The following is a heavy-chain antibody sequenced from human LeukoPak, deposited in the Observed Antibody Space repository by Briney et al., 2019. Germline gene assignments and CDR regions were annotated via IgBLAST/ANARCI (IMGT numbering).Heavy chain of an antibody. CDR3: ARATADIVATILDY. V-gene: IGHV1-69*06. D-gene: IGHD5-12*01. J-gene: IGHJ4*02. CDR1: GGTFSSYA. CDR2: IIPIFGTA. Sequence: ASVKVSCKASGGTFSSYAISWVRQAPGQGLEWMGGIIPIFGTANYAQKFQGRVTITADTSTSTAYMELRSLRSDDTAVYYCARATADIVATILDYWGQGTLVTVSS.